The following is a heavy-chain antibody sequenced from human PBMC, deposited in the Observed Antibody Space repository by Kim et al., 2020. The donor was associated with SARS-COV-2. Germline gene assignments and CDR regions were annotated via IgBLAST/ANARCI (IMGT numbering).Heavy chain of an antibody. V-gene: IGHV3-23*01. CDR2: IDGSGDRT. Sequence: GGSLRLSCAASGFTFSRSPMSLVRQAPGKGLEWVSAIDGSGDRTYYAGSVKGRFTISRDNSKNTLYLQMNSLRADDTALYYCAKDRPGGDAFDIWGQGT. D-gene: IGHD3-16*01. CDR1: GFTFSRSP. J-gene: IGHJ3*02. CDR3: AKDRPGGDAFDI.